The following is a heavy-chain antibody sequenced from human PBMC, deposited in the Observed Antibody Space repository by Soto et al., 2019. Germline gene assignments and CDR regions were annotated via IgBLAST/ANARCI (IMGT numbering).Heavy chain of an antibody. Sequence: QVQLVQSEAEVKKPGASVKVSCKASGYTFTSYSVTWLRQAPGQGLEWMGWTRTDNGNTNYAQKLHGRVTMTADTSTSTAHMELRSLTSDDTAVYYCARTSSGELLDYWGQGTLVTVSS. CDR2: TRTDNGNT. D-gene: IGHD3-10*01. J-gene: IGHJ4*02. CDR3: ARTSSGELLDY. V-gene: IGHV1-18*01. CDR1: GYTFTSYS.